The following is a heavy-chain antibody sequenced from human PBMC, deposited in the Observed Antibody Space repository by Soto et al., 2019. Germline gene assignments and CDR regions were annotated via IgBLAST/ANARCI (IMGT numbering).Heavy chain of an antibody. J-gene: IGHJ4*02. Sequence: QGQLVQSGGEVKKPGASVTVSCKASGYTFINYHITWVRQAPGQGLEWMAWINTYNGMTDYAQKFQGRVTMTRDTSTSTAYMELRNLGSDAAAVYFCAKSPRGAMATDWGQGTLVTVSS. CDR1: GYTFINYH. CDR3: AKSPRGAMATD. D-gene: IGHD5-12*01. V-gene: IGHV1-18*01. CDR2: INTYNGMT.